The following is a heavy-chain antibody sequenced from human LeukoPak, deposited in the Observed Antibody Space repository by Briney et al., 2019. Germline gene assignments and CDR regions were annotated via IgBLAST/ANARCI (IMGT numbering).Heavy chain of an antibody. J-gene: IGHJ4*02. CDR3: ARAGYWAATGYATN. Sequence: ASVKVSCKASGYTFTSYYIHWVRQAPGQGLEWMGIINPSGGSTADAQKFQGRVTMTRDTSTSTVYMELSSLRSEDTAVYYYARAGYWAATGYATNWGQGTLVTVSS. CDR1: GYTFTSYY. V-gene: IGHV1-46*03. CDR2: INPSGGST. D-gene: IGHD6-13*01.